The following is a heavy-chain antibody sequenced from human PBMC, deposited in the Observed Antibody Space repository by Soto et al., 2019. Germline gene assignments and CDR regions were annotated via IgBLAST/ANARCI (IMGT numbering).Heavy chain of an antibody. CDR3: AREQRCSGGSCYSNSYYYYGMDV. Sequence: SVKVSGKASGGTFSSYAISWVRQAPGQGLEWMGGIIPIFGTANYAQKFQGRVTITADESTSTAYMELSSLRSEDTAVYYCAREQRCSGGSCYSNSYYYYGMDVWGQGTTVTVSS. D-gene: IGHD2-15*01. CDR2: IIPIFGTA. V-gene: IGHV1-69*13. J-gene: IGHJ6*02. CDR1: GGTFSSYA.